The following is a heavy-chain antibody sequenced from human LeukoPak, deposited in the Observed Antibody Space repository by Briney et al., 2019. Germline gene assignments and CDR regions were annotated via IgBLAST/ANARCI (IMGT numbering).Heavy chain of an antibody. Sequence: SETLSLTCAVYGGSFSGYYWSWIRHPPGKGLELIGEINNSGSSNYNPYLTIRVSISVDTSNNQFSLKLSSVTAADTAVYYCARSRGVSSGWTLDNWFDPWGQGTLVTVSS. V-gene: IGHV4-34*01. J-gene: IGHJ5*02. D-gene: IGHD6-19*01. CDR3: ARSRGVSSGWTLDNWFDP. CDR2: INNSGSS. CDR1: GGSFSGYY.